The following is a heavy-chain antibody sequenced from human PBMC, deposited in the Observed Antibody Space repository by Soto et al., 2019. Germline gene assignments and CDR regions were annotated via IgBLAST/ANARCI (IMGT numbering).Heavy chain of an antibody. CDR3: ARGEEMATIPPDYFDY. V-gene: IGHV1-69*13. Sequence: GAAVKVSCKASGGTFSSYAISWVRQAPGQGLEWMGGIIPIFCPANYAQKFQGRLTITADESTSTAYMELSSLRCEDTAVYYCARGEEMATIPPDYFDYWGQGNLVTVSS. CDR2: IIPIFCPA. CDR1: GGTFSSYA. D-gene: IGHD5-12*01. J-gene: IGHJ4*02.